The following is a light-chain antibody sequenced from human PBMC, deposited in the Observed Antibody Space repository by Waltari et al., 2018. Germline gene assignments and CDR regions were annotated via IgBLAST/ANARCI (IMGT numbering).Light chain of an antibody. Sequence: QSALTQPPSASGSPGQSVTISCTGTSSDVGGYNYVSWYQQHPGKAPKLIIYEVSKRPSGVPVRVSGSKSGNTASLTVSGLQAEDEADYYCSSYAGSIYVFGTGTKVTVL. CDR1: SSDVGGYNY. CDR3: SSYAGSIYV. CDR2: EVS. V-gene: IGLV2-8*01. J-gene: IGLJ1*01.